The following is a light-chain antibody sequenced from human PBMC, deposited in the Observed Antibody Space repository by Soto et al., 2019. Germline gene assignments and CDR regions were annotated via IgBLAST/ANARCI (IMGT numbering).Light chain of an antibody. CDR2: DAS. Sequence: EIVFAQSPSTLSLSPGEGATLSCRASQSLSSYLAWYQQKPGQAPRLLIYDASERATGIPARFSGGGSETDFTLTISSLEPEDFGVYYCQQRANWPITFGQGTRLEIK. V-gene: IGKV3-11*01. CDR1: QSLSSY. J-gene: IGKJ5*01. CDR3: QQRANWPIT.